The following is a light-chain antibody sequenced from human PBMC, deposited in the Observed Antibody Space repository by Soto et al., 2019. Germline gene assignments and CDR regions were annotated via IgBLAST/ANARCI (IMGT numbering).Light chain of an antibody. J-gene: IGLJ3*02. Sequence: QSALTQPASVSGSPGQSITISCTGTSNDVGGYNYVSWYQQHPGRAPKLMIYAVKNRPSGVSDRFSGSKSGNTASLTISGLQPEDEADYYCSSYTSIITGVFGGGTKVTVL. CDR3: SSYTSIITGV. V-gene: IGLV2-14*01. CDR2: AVK. CDR1: SNDVGGYNY.